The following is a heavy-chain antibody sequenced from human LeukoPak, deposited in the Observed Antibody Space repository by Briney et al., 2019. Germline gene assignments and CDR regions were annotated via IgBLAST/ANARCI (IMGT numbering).Heavy chain of an antibody. D-gene: IGHD6-13*01. J-gene: IGHJ4*02. CDR2: IYYSGST. Sequence: SETLSLTCTVSGGSTSSSSYYWGWIRQPPGKGLEWIGSIYYSGSTYYNPSLKSRVTISVDTSKNQFSLKLSSVTAADTAVYYCARDTQQPAHPNYFDYWGQGTLVTVSS. CDR3: ARDTQQPAHPNYFDY. CDR1: GGSTSSSSYY. V-gene: IGHV4-39*07.